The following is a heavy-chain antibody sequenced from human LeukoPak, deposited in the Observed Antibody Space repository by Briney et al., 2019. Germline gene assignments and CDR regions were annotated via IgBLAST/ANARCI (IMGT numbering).Heavy chain of an antibody. CDR3: VRRSDSSGSGRWHDY. CDR2: ISAYSGIS. J-gene: IGHJ4*02. D-gene: IGHD3-22*01. Sequence: ASVQVSCQASGYTFTSYGISWVRQAPGQGLEWMGWISAYSGISDYIEDLQGRVTMTTDTSTNTAYMELRSLRSDDTAVYYCVRRSDSSGSGRWHDYWGQGTLVTVSS. CDR1: GYTFTSYG. V-gene: IGHV1-18*01.